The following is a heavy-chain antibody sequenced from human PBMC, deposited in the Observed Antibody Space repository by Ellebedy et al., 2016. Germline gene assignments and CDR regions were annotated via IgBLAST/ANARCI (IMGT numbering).Heavy chain of an antibody. CDR3: ARAEGTAWISSTYGMDV. V-gene: IGHV3-13*01. D-gene: IGHD5-12*01. CDR1: GFTFSSYD. J-gene: IGHJ6*02. Sequence: GESLKISCAASGFTFSSYDMHWVRQATGKGLEWVSAIGTAGDTYYPGSVKGRFTISRENAKNSLYLQMNSLRAEDTAVYYCARAEGTAWISSTYGMDVWGQGTTVTVSS. CDR2: IGTAGDT.